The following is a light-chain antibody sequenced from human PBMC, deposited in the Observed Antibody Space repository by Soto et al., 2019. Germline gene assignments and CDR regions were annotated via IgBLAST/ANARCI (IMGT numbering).Light chain of an antibody. CDR3: LQDSSNPYT. V-gene: IGKV1-6*01. CDR1: QGIRKD. J-gene: IGKJ2*01. CDR2: GVS. Sequence: IQMTQSPSSLSASVGDRVTITCRASQGIRKDLGWYQQKPGKAPKLLIYGVSSLQSGVPSRFSGSGSGTEFTLTISSLQPEDFATYYCLQDSSNPYTFGQGTNLEIK.